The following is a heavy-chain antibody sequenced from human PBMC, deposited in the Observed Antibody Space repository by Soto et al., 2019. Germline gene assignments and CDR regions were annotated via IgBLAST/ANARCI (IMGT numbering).Heavy chain of an antibody. CDR3: AKPVYGSGSPDY. V-gene: IGHV3-23*01. Sequence: GGSLRLSCATSGLNFNGYTMSWVRQAPGQGLEWVSGIAETGSSTYYADSVKGRFTISRYNSENTLYLQMNNLRAEDTAIYYCAKPVYGSGSPDYWGQGTLVTVSS. CDR2: IAETGSST. D-gene: IGHD3-10*01. J-gene: IGHJ4*02. CDR1: GLNFNGYT.